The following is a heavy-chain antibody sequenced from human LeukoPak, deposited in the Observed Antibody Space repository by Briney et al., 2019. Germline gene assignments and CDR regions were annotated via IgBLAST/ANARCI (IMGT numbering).Heavy chain of an antibody. J-gene: IGHJ3*02. V-gene: IGHV3-15*01. Sequence: GGSLRLSCAASGFTFSNAWMSWVRQAPGKGLEWVGRIKSKTDGGTTDYAAPVKGRFTISRDDSKNTLYLQMNSLKTEDAAVYYCTTAADYYYDSSGSAFDIWGQGTMVTVSS. CDR1: GFTFSNAW. D-gene: IGHD3-22*01. CDR2: IKSKTDGGTT. CDR3: TTAADYYYDSSGSAFDI.